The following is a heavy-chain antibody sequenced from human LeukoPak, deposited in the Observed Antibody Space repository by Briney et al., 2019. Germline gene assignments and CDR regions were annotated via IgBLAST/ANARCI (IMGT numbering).Heavy chain of an antibody. V-gene: IGHV5-51*01. Sequence: GESLKISCKGSGYKFNAYWIAWVRQMPGKGLEWMGIIYPDDSDTRYSPSFQGQVTISADKSVSIAYLQWSSLKASDTAMYYCARRFPRGRAGFDIWGQGTMVTVSS. D-gene: IGHD3-10*01. CDR1: GYKFNAYW. J-gene: IGHJ3*02. CDR3: ARRFPRGRAGFDI. CDR2: IYPDDSDT.